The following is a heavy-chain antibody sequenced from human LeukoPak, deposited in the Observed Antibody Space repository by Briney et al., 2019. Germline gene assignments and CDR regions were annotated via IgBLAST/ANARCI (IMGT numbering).Heavy chain of an antibody. CDR3: ATGRWGSSWYRGFDP. CDR1: GGSISSYY. J-gene: IGHJ5*02. CDR2: IYYSGST. V-gene: IGHV4-59*08. Sequence: SETLSLTCTVSGGSISSYYWSWIRQPPGKGLEWIGYIYYSGSTNYNPSLKSRVTISVDTSKNQFSLKLSSVTAADTAVYYCATGRWGSSWYRGFDPWVQGTLVTVSS. D-gene: IGHD6-13*01.